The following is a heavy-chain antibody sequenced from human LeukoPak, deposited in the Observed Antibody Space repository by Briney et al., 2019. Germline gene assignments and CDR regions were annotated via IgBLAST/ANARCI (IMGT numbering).Heavy chain of an antibody. CDR1: GGSFSGYY. J-gene: IGHJ3*02. CDR3: VRVDYGDYVKGAFDI. CDR2: INHSGST. Sequence: PSETLSLTCAVYGGSFSGYYWSWIRQPPGKGLEWIGEINHSGSTNYNPSLKSRVTISVDTSKNQFSLKLSSVTAADTAVYYCVRVDYGDYVKGAFDIWGQGTMVTVSS. D-gene: IGHD4-17*01. V-gene: IGHV4-34*01.